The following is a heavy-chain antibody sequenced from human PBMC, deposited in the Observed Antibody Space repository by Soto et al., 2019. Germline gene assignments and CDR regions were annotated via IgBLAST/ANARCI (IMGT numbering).Heavy chain of an antibody. CDR2: MNPNSGGT. D-gene: IGHD3-10*01. Sequence: ASVKVSCKASGYTFTSYDINWVRQATGQGLEWMGWMNPNSGGTNYAQKFQGWVTMTRDTSISTAYMELSRLRSDDTAVYYCARGGDSSPYFDLWGRGTLVTVSS. J-gene: IGHJ2*01. CDR1: GYTFTSYD. V-gene: IGHV1-2*04. CDR3: ARGGDSSPYFDL.